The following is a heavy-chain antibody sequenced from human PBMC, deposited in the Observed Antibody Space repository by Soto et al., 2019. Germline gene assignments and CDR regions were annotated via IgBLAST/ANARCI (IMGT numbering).Heavy chain of an antibody. D-gene: IGHD2-2*01. CDR3: ARDPDIVVVPAAMFRNYGMDV. V-gene: IGHV3-33*01. CDR2: IWYDGSNK. Sequence: GGSLSLSCAASGFPFSSYGMHWVRQAPGKGLEWVAVIWYDGSNKYYADSVKGRFTISRDNSKNTLYLQMNSLRAEDTAVYYCARDPDIVVVPAAMFRNYGMDVWGQGTTVTVSS. CDR1: GFPFSSYG. J-gene: IGHJ6*02.